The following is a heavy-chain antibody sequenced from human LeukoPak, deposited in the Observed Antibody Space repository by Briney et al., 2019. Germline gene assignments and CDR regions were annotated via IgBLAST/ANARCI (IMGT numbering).Heavy chain of an antibody. Sequence: ASVKVSCKASGYTFTGYYMHWVRQAPGQGLEWMGWINPNSGGTNYAQKFQGRVTMTRVTSISTAYMELSRLRSDDTAVYYCARDQAAAGTGDYWGQGTLVTVSS. CDR3: ARDQAAAGTGDY. CDR2: INPNSGGT. D-gene: IGHD6-13*01. CDR1: GYTFTGYY. V-gene: IGHV1-2*02. J-gene: IGHJ4*02.